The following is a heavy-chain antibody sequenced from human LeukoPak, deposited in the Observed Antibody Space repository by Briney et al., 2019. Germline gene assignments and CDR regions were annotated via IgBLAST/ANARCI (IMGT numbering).Heavy chain of an antibody. V-gene: IGHV4-34*01. J-gene: IGHJ3*02. CDR2: INHSGST. Sequence: SETLSLTCAVYGGSFSGYYWSWIRQPPGKGLEWIGEINHSGSTNYNPPLKSRVTISVDTSKNQFSLKLSSVTAADTAVYYCARGPITIVRGRNDALDIWGQGTMVTVSS. CDR3: ARGPITIVRGRNDALDI. CDR1: GGSFSGYY. D-gene: IGHD3-10*01.